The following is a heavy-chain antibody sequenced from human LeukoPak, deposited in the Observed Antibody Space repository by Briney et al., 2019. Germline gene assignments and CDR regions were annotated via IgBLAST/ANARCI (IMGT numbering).Heavy chain of an antibody. CDR2: ISGFNT. CDR3: AKDVCTSPRCLLYFDS. D-gene: IGHD2-8*01. Sequence: GGSLGLSCTTSGFAFSNYAMNWVRQAPGKGPEWVSGISGFNTYYADSVKGRFTIFRDNSKNVLYLQMDRLRAEDTAVYSCAKDVCTSPRCLLYFDSWGQGTLVTVPS. CDR1: GFAFSNYA. V-gene: IGHV3-23*01. J-gene: IGHJ4*02.